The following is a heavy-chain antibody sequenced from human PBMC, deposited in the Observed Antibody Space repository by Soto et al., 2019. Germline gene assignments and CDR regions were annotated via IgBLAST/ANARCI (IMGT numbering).Heavy chain of an antibody. Sequence: EVQLVESGGGLVQPGGSLRLSCAASGFTFDKYWMAWFRQAPGKGLEWVANIEDGGSEKFYVHSVKGRFTISRDNPRNSLYMKMNSLRAEDTAIYYCARDSNYGSGTRYFDDFDIWGQGTMVTVSS. CDR3: ARDSNYGSGTRYFDDFDI. CDR1: GFTFDKYW. V-gene: IGHV3-7*01. J-gene: IGHJ3*02. D-gene: IGHD3-10*01. CDR2: IEDGGSEK.